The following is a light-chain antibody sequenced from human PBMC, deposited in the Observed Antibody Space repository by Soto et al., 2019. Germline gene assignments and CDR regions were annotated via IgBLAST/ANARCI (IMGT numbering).Light chain of an antibody. CDR1: QSVRSDY. CDR3: QQYGSSPWT. J-gene: IGKJ1*01. V-gene: IGKV3-20*01. Sequence: EIVLTQSPATLSLSPGDRATLSCRASQSVRSDYFAWYQQKPGQPPRVILFGVSTRATAIPDRFSGSGSGTDFTLTISRLEPEDFAVYYCQQYGSSPWTFGQGTKVDI. CDR2: GVS.